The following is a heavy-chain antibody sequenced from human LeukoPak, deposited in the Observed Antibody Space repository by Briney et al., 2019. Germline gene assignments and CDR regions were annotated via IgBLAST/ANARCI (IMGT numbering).Heavy chain of an antibody. CDR1: GFTFSSYG. Sequence: GRSLRLSCAASGFTFSSYGMHWVRQALGKGLEWVAVIWYDGSNKYYADSVKGRFTISRDNSKNTLYLQMNSLRAEDTAVYYCARDQGYYGMDVWGQGTTVTVSS. CDR3: ARDQGYYGMDV. J-gene: IGHJ6*02. V-gene: IGHV3-33*01. CDR2: IWYDGSNK.